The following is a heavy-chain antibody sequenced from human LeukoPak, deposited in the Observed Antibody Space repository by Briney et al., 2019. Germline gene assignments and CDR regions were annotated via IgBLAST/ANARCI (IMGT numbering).Heavy chain of an antibody. J-gene: IGHJ5*02. CDR2: INHSGST. CDR1: GGSFSGYY. CDR3: ARESLITMVRGVIIRATYRHNWFDP. D-gene: IGHD3-10*01. V-gene: IGHV4-34*01. Sequence: SETLSLTCAVSGGSFSGYYWSWIRQPPGKGLEWIGEINHSGSTNYNPSLKSRVTISVDTSKNQFSLKLSSVTAADTAVYYCARESLITMVRGVIIRATYRHNWFDPWGQGTLVTVSS.